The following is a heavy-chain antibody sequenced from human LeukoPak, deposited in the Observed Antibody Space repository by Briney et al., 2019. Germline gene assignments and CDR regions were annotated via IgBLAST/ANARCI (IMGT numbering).Heavy chain of an antibody. CDR1: GFTFSSYA. Sequence: GGSLRLSCAASGFTFSSYAMSWVRQAPGKGLEWVSGTSGSGGSTYYAGSLKGRFTISRDNSKNTVYLQMNSLRAEDTAEYYCAKGFFIGTLTKNWFDPWGQGTLVTVSS. V-gene: IGHV3-23*01. CDR2: TSGSGGST. CDR3: AKGFFIGTLTKNWFDP. D-gene: IGHD4-17*01. J-gene: IGHJ5*02.